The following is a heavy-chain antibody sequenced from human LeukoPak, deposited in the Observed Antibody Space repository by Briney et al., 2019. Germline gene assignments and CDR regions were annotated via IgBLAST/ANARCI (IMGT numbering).Heavy chain of an antibody. CDR3: ARVGYCSSTSCYRNHQYYYYMDV. V-gene: IGHV1-69*01. D-gene: IGHD2-2*02. Sequence: SVKVSCKASGGTFSSYATSWVRQAPGQGLEWMGGIIPIFGTANYAQKFQGRVTITADESTSTAYMELSSLRSEDTAVYYCARVGYCSSTSCYRNHQYYYYMDVWGKGTTVTVSS. J-gene: IGHJ6*03. CDR2: IIPIFGTA. CDR1: GGTFSSYA.